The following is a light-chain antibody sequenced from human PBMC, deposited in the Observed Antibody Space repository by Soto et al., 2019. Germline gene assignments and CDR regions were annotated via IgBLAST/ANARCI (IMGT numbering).Light chain of an antibody. CDR3: QSYDSSLSGSYVV. V-gene: IGLV1-40*01. J-gene: IGLJ2*01. CDR2: GNS. CDR1: SSNIGAGYD. Sequence: QSVLTQPPSVSGAPGQRVNISCTGSSSNIGAGYDVHWYQQLPGTAPKLLIYGNSNRPSGVPDRFSGSKSGTSASLAITGLQAEDEADYYCQSYDSSLSGSYVVFGGGTKVTVL.